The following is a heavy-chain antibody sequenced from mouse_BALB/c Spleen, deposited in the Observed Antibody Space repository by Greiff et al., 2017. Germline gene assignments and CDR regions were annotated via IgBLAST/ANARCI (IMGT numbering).Heavy chain of an antibody. Sequence: LQQPGSELVRPGASVKLSCKASGYTFTSYWMHWVKQRPGQGLEWIGNIYPGSGSTNYDEKFKSKATLTVDTSSSTAYMQLSSLTSEDSAVYYCTREGYGPAYWGQGTLVTVSA. CDR2: IYPGSGST. J-gene: IGHJ3*01. D-gene: IGHD2-10*02. CDR3: TREGYGPAY. V-gene: IGHV1S22*01. CDR1: GYTFTSYW.